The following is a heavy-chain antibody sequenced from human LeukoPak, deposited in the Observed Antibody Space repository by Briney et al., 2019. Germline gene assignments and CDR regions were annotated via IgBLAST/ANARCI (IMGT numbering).Heavy chain of an antibody. CDR3: AKSRHNSSSSWYYFDY. CDR2: ISYDGSNK. Sequence: GGSLRLSCAASGFTFSSYGMHWVRQAPGKGLEWVAVISYDGSNKYYADSVKGRFTISRDNSKNTLYLQMNSLRAEDTAVYYCAKSRHNSSSSWYYFDYWGQGTLVTVSS. J-gene: IGHJ4*02. CDR1: GFTFSSYG. V-gene: IGHV3-30*18. D-gene: IGHD6-13*01.